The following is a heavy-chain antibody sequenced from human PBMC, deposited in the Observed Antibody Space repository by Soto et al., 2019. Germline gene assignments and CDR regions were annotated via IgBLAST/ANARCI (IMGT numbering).Heavy chain of an antibody. J-gene: IGHJ6*02. V-gene: IGHV3-33*01. D-gene: IGHD3-10*01. CDR3: ARDDEYSGYGMDV. CDR2: ILNDGSNR. Sequence: QVQLVESGGGVVQPGRSLRLSCAASEFTFSNYGMHWVRQAPDKGLEWVAVILNDGSNRYHPDSVKDGFTISRDNSKNTLYLQMNSLRAEGTAVYYCARDDEYSGYGMDVWGQGTTVTVS. CDR1: EFTFSNYG.